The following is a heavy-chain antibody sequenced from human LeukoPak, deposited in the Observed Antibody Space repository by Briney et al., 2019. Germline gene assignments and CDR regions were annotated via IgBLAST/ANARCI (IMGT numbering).Heavy chain of an antibody. CDR3: ARDLGLDY. J-gene: IGHJ4*02. CDR1: GFTFGSYS. D-gene: IGHD1-26*01. Sequence: PGGSLRLSCAASGFTFGSYSMNWVRQAPGKGLEWVSYISSSSSSIYYADSVKGRLTISRDNAKNSLYLQMNSLRAEDTAVYYCARDLGLDYWGQGTLVTVSS. V-gene: IGHV3-48*01. CDR2: ISSSSSSI.